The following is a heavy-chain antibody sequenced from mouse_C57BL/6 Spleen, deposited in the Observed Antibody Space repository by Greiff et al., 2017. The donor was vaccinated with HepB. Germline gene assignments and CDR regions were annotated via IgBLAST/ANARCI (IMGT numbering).Heavy chain of an antibody. V-gene: IGHV5-17*01. CDR1: GFTFSDYG. J-gene: IGHJ4*01. CDR3: ARRRAYYSNYDAMDY. Sequence: EVKLMESGGGLVKPGGSLKLSCAASGFTFSDYGMHWVRQAPEKGLEWVAYISSGSSTIYYADTVKGRFTISRDNAKNTLFLQMTSLRSEDTAMYYCARRRAYYSNYDAMDYWGQGTSVTVSS. D-gene: IGHD2-5*01. CDR2: ISSGSSTI.